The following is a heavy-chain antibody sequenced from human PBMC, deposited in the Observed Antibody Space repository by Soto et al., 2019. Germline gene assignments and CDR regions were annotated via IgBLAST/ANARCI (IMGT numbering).Heavy chain of an antibody. V-gene: IGHV4-4*07. Sequence: QVQLQESGPRLVKPSETLSLTCTVSDDFISSYYWNWIRQPAGKGLEWIGRVSTSGATNYNPSLESRVTMSVDTSKKKFYLKLTSVTAADTAVYFCARADYEILTGSYAMDVWGQGTTVTVSS. CDR1: DDFISSYY. D-gene: IGHD3-9*01. CDR2: VSTSGAT. J-gene: IGHJ6*02. CDR3: ARADYEILTGSYAMDV.